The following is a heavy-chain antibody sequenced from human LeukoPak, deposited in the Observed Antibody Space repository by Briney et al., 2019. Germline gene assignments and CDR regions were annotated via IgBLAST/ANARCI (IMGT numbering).Heavy chain of an antibody. CDR3: ARVYCTGNNCRPYYYYGMDV. D-gene: IGHD2-8*02. CDR1: GLTFGPYA. CDR2: FWYDGSKK. J-gene: IGHJ6*02. Sequence: GGSLRLSCAASGLTFGPYAMHGVRQAPGGGLEWVAIFWYDGSKKECADSVRGRFSVSRDNSKNTLDMQMNSLRAEDTAVYYCARVYCTGNNCRPYYYYGMDVWRQGTTVTVSS. V-gene: IGHV3-33*01.